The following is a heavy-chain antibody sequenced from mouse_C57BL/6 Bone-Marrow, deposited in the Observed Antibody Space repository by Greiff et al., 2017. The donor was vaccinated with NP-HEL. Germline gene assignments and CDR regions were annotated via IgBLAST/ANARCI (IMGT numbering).Heavy chain of an antibody. CDR2: IDPSDSYT. CDR1: GYTFTSYW. J-gene: IGHJ2*01. CDR3: ARLNFDY. Sequence: VQLQQPGAELVMPGASVKLSCKASGYTFTSYWMHWVKQRPGQGLEWIGEIDPSDSYTNYNQKFKGKSTLTVDKTSSTAYMQLSSLTSEDYAVYYCARLNFDYWGQGTTLTVSS. V-gene: IGHV1-69*01.